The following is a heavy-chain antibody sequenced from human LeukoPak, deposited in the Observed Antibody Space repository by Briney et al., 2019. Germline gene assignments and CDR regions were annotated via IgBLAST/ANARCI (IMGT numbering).Heavy chain of an antibody. V-gene: IGHV5-51*01. CDR1: GYSFTNYW. J-gene: IGHJ4*02. CDR3: ARRRDLYSGSYYPFDY. Sequence: ESLKISCKGSGYSFTNYWIGWVRQMPGKGLKWMGIIYPGDSDARYSPSFQGQVTISADKSISTAYLQWSSLKASDTAMYYCARRRDLYSGSYYPFDYWGQGTLVTVSS. CDR2: IYPGDSDA. D-gene: IGHD1-26*01.